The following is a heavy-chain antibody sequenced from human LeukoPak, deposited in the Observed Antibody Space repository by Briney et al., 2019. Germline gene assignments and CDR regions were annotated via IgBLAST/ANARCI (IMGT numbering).Heavy chain of an antibody. CDR3: AKDIHVDYGDYPGAFDI. J-gene: IGHJ3*02. Sequence: PGGSLRLSCAASGFTFSSYSMNWVRQAPGKGLEWVSGISWNSGSIGYADSVKGRFTISRDNAKNSLYLQMNSLRAEDTALYYCAKDIHVDYGDYPGAFDIWGQGTMVTVSS. CDR1: GFTFSSYS. V-gene: IGHV3-9*01. D-gene: IGHD4-17*01. CDR2: ISWNSGSI.